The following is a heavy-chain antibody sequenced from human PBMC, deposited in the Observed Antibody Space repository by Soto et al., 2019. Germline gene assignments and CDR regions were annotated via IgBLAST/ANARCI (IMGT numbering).Heavy chain of an antibody. D-gene: IGHD5-18*01. CDR2: ISSSSSTI. CDR1: GFTFSSYS. J-gene: IGHJ4*02. Sequence: EVQLVESGGGLVQPGGSLRLSCAASGFTFSSYSMNWVRQAPGKGLEWVSYISSSSSTIYYADSVKGRFTISRDNAKNSLYLQMNSPRAEDTAVYYCARDSGYSYGPLDYWGQGTLVTVSS. V-gene: IGHV3-48*01. CDR3: ARDSGYSYGPLDY.